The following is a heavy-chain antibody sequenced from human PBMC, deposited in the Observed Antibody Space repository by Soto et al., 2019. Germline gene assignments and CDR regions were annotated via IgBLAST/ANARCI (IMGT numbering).Heavy chain of an antibody. V-gene: IGHV3-30*18. J-gene: IGHJ4*02. D-gene: IGHD2-15*01. CDR1: GFTFSSYG. Sequence: VQLVESGGGVVQPGRSLRLSCAASGFTFSSYGMHWVRQAPGKGLEWVAVISYDGSNKYYADSVKGRFTISRDNSKNTLYLQMNSLRAEDTAVYYCAKSGGSSYYFDYWGQGTLVTVSS. CDR2: ISYDGSNK. CDR3: AKSGGSSYYFDY.